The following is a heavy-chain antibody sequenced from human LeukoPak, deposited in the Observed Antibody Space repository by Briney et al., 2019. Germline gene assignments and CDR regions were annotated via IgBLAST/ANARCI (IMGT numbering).Heavy chain of an antibody. CDR1: GLTFSNYG. CDR3: ARDLKSGYFDS. D-gene: IGHD3-3*01. J-gene: IGHJ4*02. Sequence: GGSLRLSCAASGLTFSNYGMHWVRQAPGKGLEWVAVIYDDGSREHFADSVKGRFTISRDNSKNTVVLQMNSLRGEDTAVYYCARDLKSGYFDSWGQGTLVTVSS. CDR2: IYDDGSRE. V-gene: IGHV3-33*01.